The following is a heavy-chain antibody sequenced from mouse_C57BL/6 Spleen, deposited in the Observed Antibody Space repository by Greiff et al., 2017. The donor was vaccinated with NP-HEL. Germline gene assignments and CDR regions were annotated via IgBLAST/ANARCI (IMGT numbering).Heavy chain of an antibody. CDR1: GYTFTSYW. J-gene: IGHJ3*01. Sequence: QVQLQQPGAELVKPGASVKMSCKASGYTFTSYWITWVKQRPGQGLEWIGDIYPGSGSTNYNEKFKSKATLTVDTSSSTAYMQLSSLTSEDSAVYYCARRGYGSSHQAWFAYWGQGTLVTVSA. CDR2: IYPGSGST. CDR3: ARRGYGSSHQAWFAY. D-gene: IGHD1-1*01. V-gene: IGHV1-55*01.